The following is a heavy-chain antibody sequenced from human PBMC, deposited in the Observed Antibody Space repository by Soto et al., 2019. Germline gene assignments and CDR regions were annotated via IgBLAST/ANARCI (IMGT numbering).Heavy chain of an antibody. D-gene: IGHD3-16*01. CDR1: GFTFINHA. J-gene: IGHJ2*01. V-gene: IGHV3-23*01. CDR3: ARKVLGSTTRPDWWYFDL. Sequence: EVELLESGGGLVQPGGSLRLSCEGSGFTFINHAMNWVRQAPGKGLEWVSGISGGGDRTFDADSMKGRFTISRDNSKNTVNLQMNSLRADDTAVYYCARKVLGSTTRPDWWYFDLWGRGTLVTVSS. CDR2: ISGGGDRT.